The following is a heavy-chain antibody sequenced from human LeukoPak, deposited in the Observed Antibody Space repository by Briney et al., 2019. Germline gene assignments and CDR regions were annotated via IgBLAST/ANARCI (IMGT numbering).Heavy chain of an antibody. D-gene: IGHD3-10*01. CDR1: GFTFSSYD. V-gene: IGHV3-23*01. J-gene: IGHJ5*02. Sequence: PGGSLRLSCAASGFTFSSYDIHWVRQAPGKGLEWVSAISGSGGSTYYADSVKGRFTISRDNSKNTLYLQMNSLRAEDTAVYYCAKEFGYGSGSYYPDNWFDPWGQGTLVTVSS. CDR2: ISGSGGST. CDR3: AKEFGYGSGSYYPDNWFDP.